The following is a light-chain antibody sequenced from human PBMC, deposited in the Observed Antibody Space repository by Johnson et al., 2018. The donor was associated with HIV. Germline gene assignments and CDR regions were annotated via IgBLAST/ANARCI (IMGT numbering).Light chain of an antibody. CDR2: DNN. V-gene: IGLV1-51*01. CDR1: SSNIGNNY. CDR3: GTWDNSLKAEV. Sequence: QSVLTQPPSVSAAPGQNVTISCSGSSSNIGNNYVSWYQQLPGTAPKLLIYDNNKRPSGIPDQFSGSTSGASATLAITGLQTGDEADYYCGTWDNSLKAEVFGTGTKVTVL. J-gene: IGLJ1*01.